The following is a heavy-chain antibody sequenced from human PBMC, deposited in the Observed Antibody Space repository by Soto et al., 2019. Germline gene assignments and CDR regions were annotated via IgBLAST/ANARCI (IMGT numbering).Heavy chain of an antibody. Sequence: QVQLVQSGAEVKKPGSSVKVSCKASGGTFSSYAISWVRQAPGQGLAWMGGIIPIAGTANYAQKFQGRVTITADESTSTAYMELSSLRSEDTAVYYCAISQGSSTSLDSYYYYYYGMDVWGQGTTVTVSS. V-gene: IGHV1-69*01. J-gene: IGHJ6*02. CDR2: IIPIAGTA. CDR1: GGTFSSYA. CDR3: AISQGSSTSLDSYYYYYYGMDV. D-gene: IGHD2-2*01.